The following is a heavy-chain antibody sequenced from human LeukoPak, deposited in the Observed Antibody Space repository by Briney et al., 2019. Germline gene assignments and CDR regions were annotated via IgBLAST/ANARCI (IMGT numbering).Heavy chain of an antibody. Sequence: GESLKISCKGSGYSFTSYWIGWVRQMPGKGLECMGIIYPDDSDTRYSPSFQGQVTISADKSISTAYLQWSSLKASDTAMYYCARAERLHCSSTSCYASYFDYWGQGTLVTVSS. CDR3: ARAERLHCSSTSCYASYFDY. CDR2: IYPDDSDT. D-gene: IGHD2-2*01. V-gene: IGHV5-51*01. J-gene: IGHJ4*02. CDR1: GYSFTSYW.